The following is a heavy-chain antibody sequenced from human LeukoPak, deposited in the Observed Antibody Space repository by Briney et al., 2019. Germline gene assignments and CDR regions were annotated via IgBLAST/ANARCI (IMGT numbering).Heavy chain of an antibody. CDR1: GGSTSSYY. CDR3: ARGQQWLQNRLNDAFDI. J-gene: IGHJ3*02. D-gene: IGHD6-19*01. V-gene: IGHV4-59*01. Sequence: SETLSLTCTVSGGSTSSYYWSWIRQPPGKGLEWIGYIYYSGSTNYNPSLKSRVTISVDTSKNQFSLKLSSVTAADTAVYYCARGQQWLQNRLNDAFDIWGQGTMVTVSS. CDR2: IYYSGST.